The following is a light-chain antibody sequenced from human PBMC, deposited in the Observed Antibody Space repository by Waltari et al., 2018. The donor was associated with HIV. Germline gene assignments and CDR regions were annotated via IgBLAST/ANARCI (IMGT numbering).Light chain of an antibody. V-gene: IGLV2-14*01. J-gene: IGLJ2*01. Sequence: QSALTQPASVSGSPGQSITISCPGTISDVGGYDFFSWYQLHPGKAPKLMIYEVSNRPSGVSNRFSGSKSGNTASLTISGLQAEDEADYYCSSFTSSSSPVQFGGGTKLTVL. CDR1: ISDVGGYDF. CDR2: EVS. CDR3: SSFTSSSSPVQ.